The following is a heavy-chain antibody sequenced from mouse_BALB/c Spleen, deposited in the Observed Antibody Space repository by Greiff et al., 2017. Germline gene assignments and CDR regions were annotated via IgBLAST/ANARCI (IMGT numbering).Heavy chain of an antibody. J-gene: IGHJ3*01. D-gene: IGHD1-1*01. CDR3: ARGITTVVPFAY. Sequence: EVKVEESGGGLVKPGGSLKLSCAASGFTFSDYYMYWVRQTPEKRLEWVATISDGGSYTYYPDSVKGRFTISRDNAKNNLYLQMSSLKSEDTAMYYCARGITTVVPFAYWGQGTLVTVSA. CDR2: ISDGGSYT. CDR1: GFTFSDYY. V-gene: IGHV5-4*02.